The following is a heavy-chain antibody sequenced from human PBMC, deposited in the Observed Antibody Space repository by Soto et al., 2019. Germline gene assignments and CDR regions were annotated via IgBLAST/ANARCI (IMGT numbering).Heavy chain of an antibody. J-gene: IGHJ3*02. V-gene: IGHV3-23*01. CDR1: VFTFSSYA. CDR2: ISGSGGST. CDR3: AKIARVTAGYDAFDI. D-gene: IGHD2-21*02. Sequence: GTLRLSGAASVFTFSSYAMSWVRQAPGKGLEWVSAISGSGGSTYYADSVKGRFTISRDNSKSTLYLQMNSLRAEDTAVYYCAKIARVTAGYDAFDIWGQGTMVTVSS.